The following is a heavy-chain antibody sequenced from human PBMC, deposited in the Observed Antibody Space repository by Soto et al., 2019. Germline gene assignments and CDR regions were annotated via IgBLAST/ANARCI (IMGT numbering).Heavy chain of an antibody. Sequence: GESLKISCKGSGFSFTSYWIGWVRQMPGKGLEWMGIIYPGDSDTRYSPSVQGQVTISVDKSISTAYLQWSSLKASDIAMYYCARSEHQLVDFDYWGQGTLVTVSS. CDR2: IYPGDSDT. CDR3: ARSEHQLVDFDY. D-gene: IGHD6-13*01. V-gene: IGHV5-51*01. J-gene: IGHJ4*02. CDR1: GFSFTSYW.